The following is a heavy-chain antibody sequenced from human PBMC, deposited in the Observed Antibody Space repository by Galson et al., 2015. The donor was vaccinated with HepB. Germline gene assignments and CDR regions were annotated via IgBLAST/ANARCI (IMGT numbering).Heavy chain of an antibody. V-gene: IGHV3-30-3*01. Sequence: SLRLSCAASGFTFDNYAMHWVRQAPGKGLEWVALISYDGGSEYYADSVKGCFTLSRDNSNNTLHLHMASLRPEDTGTYYCARYCSDINCYINSLDIWGQGTIVTVSS. CDR2: ISYDGGSE. J-gene: IGHJ3*02. CDR3: ARYCSDINCYINSLDI. D-gene: IGHD2-21*01. CDR1: GFTFDNYA.